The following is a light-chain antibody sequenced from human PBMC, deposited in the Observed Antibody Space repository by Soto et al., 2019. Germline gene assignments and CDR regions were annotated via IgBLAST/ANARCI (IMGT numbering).Light chain of an antibody. CDR3: TSYTSSSTWV. V-gene: IGLV2-14*01. CDR1: SSDVGGYNY. CDR2: EVS. Sequence: QSALTQPASVSGSPGQSITISCTGTSSDVGGYNYVSWYQQHPGKAPKLLIYEVSNRPSGVSNRFSGSKSGNTASLTISGLPAEDEADYSCTSYTSSSTWVFGGGTQLTVL. J-gene: IGLJ3*02.